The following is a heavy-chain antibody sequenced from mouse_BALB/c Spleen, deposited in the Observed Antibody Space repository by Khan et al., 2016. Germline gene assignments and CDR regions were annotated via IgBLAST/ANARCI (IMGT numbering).Heavy chain of an antibody. Sequence: QVQLQQSEAELARPGASVKMSCKAAGYTFISYTIHWVKQRPGQGLEWIGCINPSGEHTGYSENFKGKTTLTVDKASSTAYMQVNSLTSEDSAVFYSSRGGNYRGSGMDCGGRGTSVTVSS. V-gene: IGHV1-4*02. CDR2: INPSGEHT. CDR3: SRGGNYRGSGMDC. J-gene: IGHJ4*01. CDR1: GYTFISYT. D-gene: IGHD2-1*01.